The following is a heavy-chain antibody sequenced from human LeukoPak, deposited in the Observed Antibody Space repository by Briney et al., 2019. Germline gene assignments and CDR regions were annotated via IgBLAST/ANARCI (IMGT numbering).Heavy chain of an antibody. V-gene: IGHV3-23*01. CDR3: AKNAAGIVLMIYAPLDS. D-gene: IGHD2-8*01. CDR1: GFTFGMYA. J-gene: IGHJ4*02. Sequence: GGSLRLSCAASGFTFGMYAMSWVRPAPGKGLEWVSTLSGSGGSTYYADSVKGRFTISGDESKNTLSLQMNSLRPEDTAVYYCAKNAAGIVLMIYAPLDSWGQGTLVTVSS. CDR2: LSGSGGST.